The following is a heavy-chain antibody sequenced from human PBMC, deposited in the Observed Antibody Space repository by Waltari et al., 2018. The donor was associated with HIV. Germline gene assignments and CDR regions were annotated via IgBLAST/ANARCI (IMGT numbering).Heavy chain of an antibody. J-gene: IGHJ4*02. D-gene: IGHD3-10*01. CDR3: ARHLDPRGHTGVFDY. CDR1: GGSISSYY. Sequence: QVQLQESGPGLVKPSETLSLTCTVSGGSISSYYWSWIRQPPGKGLEWIGYIYYSGSTTYNPSLKSRVTISVDTSKNQFSLKLSSVTAADTAVYYCARHLDPRGHTGVFDYWGQGTLVTVSS. V-gene: IGHV4-59*01. CDR2: IYYSGST.